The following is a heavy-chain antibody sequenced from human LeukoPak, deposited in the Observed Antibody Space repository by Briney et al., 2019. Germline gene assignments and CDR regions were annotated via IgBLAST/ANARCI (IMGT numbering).Heavy chain of an antibody. D-gene: IGHD3-3*01. CDR3: ARGPGGDFWSGYLPYGMDV. J-gene: IGHJ6*02. V-gene: IGHV4-61*01. Sequence: SETLSLTCTVSGGSISSSSYYWSWIRQPPGKGLEWIGYIYYSGSTNYNPSLKSRVTISVDTSKNQFSLKLSSVTAADTAVYYCARGPGGDFWSGYLPYGMDVWGQGTTVTVSS. CDR1: GGSISSSSYY. CDR2: IYYSGST.